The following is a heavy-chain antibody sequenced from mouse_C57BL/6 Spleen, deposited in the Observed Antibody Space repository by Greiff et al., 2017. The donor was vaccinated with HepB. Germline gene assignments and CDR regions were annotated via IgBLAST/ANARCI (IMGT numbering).Heavy chain of an antibody. CDR3: ARDYYGSSYDYFDY. CDR2: ISSGGSYT. J-gene: IGHJ2*01. V-gene: IGHV5-6*01. D-gene: IGHD1-1*01. CDR1: GFTFSSYG. Sequence: EVQRVESGGDLVKPGGSLKLSCAASGFTFSSYGMSWVRQTPDKRLEWVATISSGGSYTYYPDSVKGRFTISRDNAKNTLYLQMSSLKSEDTAMYYCARDYYGSSYDYFDYWGQGTTLTVSS.